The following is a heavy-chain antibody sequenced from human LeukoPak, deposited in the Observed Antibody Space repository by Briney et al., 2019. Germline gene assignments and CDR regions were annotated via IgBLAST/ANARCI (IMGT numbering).Heavy chain of an antibody. CDR1: GYSFTSYW. J-gene: IGHJ4*02. CDR2: IYPGDSDT. CDR3: ARQGDTAMAYFDY. D-gene: IGHD5-18*01. V-gene: IGHV5-51*01. Sequence: GESLKISCKGSGYSFTSYWIGWVRQMPGKGLEWMGIIYPGDSDTRYSPSFQGHVTISADKSISTAYLQWSSLKASDTAMYYCARQGDTAMAYFDYWGQGTLVTVSS.